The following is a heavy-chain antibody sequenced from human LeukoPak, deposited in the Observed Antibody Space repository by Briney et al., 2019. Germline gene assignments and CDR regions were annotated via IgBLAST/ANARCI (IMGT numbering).Heavy chain of an antibody. CDR1: GGSFSGYY. Sequence: PSETLSLTCAVDGGSFSGYYWSWIRQPPGKGLEWIGEINHSGSTNYNPSLKSRVTISVDTSKNQFSLKLSSVTAADTAVYYCARPYFDWFWRYFDYWGQGTLVTVSS. CDR2: INHSGST. V-gene: IGHV4-34*01. CDR3: ARPYFDWFWRYFDY. D-gene: IGHD3-9*01. J-gene: IGHJ4*02.